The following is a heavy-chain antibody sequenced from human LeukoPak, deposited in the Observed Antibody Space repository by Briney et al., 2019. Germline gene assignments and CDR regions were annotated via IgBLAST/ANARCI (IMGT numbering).Heavy chain of an antibody. Sequence: GGSLRLSCAASGNYWMHWVRQAPGKGLVWVSHINSDGSWTSYADSVKGRFAISKDNAKNTVYLQMNNLRAEDTAVYYCVSFYETYWGRGTLVTVSS. J-gene: IGHJ4*02. CDR1: GNYW. V-gene: IGHV3-74*01. CDR3: VSFYETY. D-gene: IGHD2-2*01. CDR2: INSDGSWT.